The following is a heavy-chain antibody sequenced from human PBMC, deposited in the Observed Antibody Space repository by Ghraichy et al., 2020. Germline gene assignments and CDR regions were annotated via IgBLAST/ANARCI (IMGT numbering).Heavy chain of an antibody. V-gene: IGHV3-74*01. CDR1: GFSFNTYW. D-gene: IGHD3-22*01. J-gene: IGHJ4*02. CDR2: IKSDGTYT. CDR3: ARAYDGSYFDY. Sequence: GGSLRLSCAASGFSFNTYWMHWVRQAPGKGPVWVSRIKSDGTYTDYADSVKGRFTISRDNAKNTLYLQMNSLRAEDTAVYYCARAYDGSYFDYWGQGALVAVSS.